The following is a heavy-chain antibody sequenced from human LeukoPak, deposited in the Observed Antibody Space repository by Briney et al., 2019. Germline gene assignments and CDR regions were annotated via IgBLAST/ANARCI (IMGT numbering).Heavy chain of an antibody. CDR2: IYYSGST. D-gene: IGHD3-22*01. CDR1: GGSISSYY. V-gene: IGHV4-59*01. Sequence: TAETLSLTCTVSGGSISSYYWSWIRQPPGKGLEWIGYIYYSGSTNYNPSLKSRVTISVDTSKNQFSLKLSSVTAADTAVYYCARVNYFDSSGYFYEEFWGQGTLVTVSS. J-gene: IGHJ4*02. CDR3: ARVNYFDSSGYFYEEF.